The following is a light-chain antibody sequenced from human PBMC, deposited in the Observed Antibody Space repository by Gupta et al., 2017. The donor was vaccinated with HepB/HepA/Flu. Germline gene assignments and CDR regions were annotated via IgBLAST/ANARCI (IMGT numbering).Light chain of an antibody. CDR2: AAS. CDR1: QSVAKY. V-gene: IGKV1-39*01. Sequence: DTQMTRSPSSLSASGRDRVTKTCRASQSVAKYVNGYQQKPGKAPKLLIYAASRLQGGVPSRFSGSGSGTDFTLTISRLQPEDFAAYYCQQTDSIPWTFGQGTKVEVK. CDR3: QQTDSIPWT. J-gene: IGKJ1*01.